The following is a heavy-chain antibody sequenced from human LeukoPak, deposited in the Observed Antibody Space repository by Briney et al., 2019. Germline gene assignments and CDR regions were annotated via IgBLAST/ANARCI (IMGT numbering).Heavy chain of an antibody. V-gene: IGHV4-59*02. CDR3: ANLIAGGGGSGY. Sequence: PSETLSLTSTLPGASVIAPNWIWVRQAPGRGLEWIGQSGSTNYNPSLESRVTISVDTSKNQLSLKMKSVTSADTAVYFCANLIAGGGGSGYWGQGALVTVSS. CDR2: SGST. D-gene: IGHD1-26*01. J-gene: IGHJ4*02. CDR1: GASVIAPN.